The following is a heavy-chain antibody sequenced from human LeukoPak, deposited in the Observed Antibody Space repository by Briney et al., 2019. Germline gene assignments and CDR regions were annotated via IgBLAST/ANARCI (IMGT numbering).Heavy chain of an antibody. V-gene: IGHV3-21*06. CDR1: GLTFSTSG. D-gene: IGHD1-14*01. CDR3: ATETNGRHYDY. J-gene: IGHJ4*02. Sequence: GGSLRLSCTASGLTFSTSGFNWVRQAPGKGLEWVASIGPTGSDRYHTGSIKGRFPISRDNANNFMYLQMNSLRAEDTAVYYCATETNGRHYDYWGQGTLLTVSS. CDR2: IGPTGSDR.